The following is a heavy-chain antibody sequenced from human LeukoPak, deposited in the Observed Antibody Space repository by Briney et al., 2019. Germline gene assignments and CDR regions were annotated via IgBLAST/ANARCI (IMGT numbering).Heavy chain of an antibody. CDR1: GFTFSSYA. Sequence: GGSLRLSCAASGFTFSSYAMHWVRQAPGKGLEYASAISSNGGSTYYANSVKGRFTISRDNSKNTLYLQMGSLRAEDMAVYYCAREYSSSLYYFDYWGQGTLVNVSS. CDR2: ISSNGGST. J-gene: IGHJ4*02. V-gene: IGHV3-64*01. D-gene: IGHD6-13*01. CDR3: AREYSSSLYYFDY.